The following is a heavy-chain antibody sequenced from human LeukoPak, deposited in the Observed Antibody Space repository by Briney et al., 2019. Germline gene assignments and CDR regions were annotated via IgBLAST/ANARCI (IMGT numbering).Heavy chain of an antibody. CDR2: ISSGSSYI. J-gene: IGHJ5*02. CDR3: ARETVAVAGNWFDP. CDR1: GFTFSSYS. V-gene: IGHV3-21*01. Sequence: KPGGSLRLSCAASGFTFSSYSMNWVRQAPGKGLEWVSSISSGSSYISYADSVRGRFTISRDNAKNSLYLPMNRLRAEDTAVYYCARETVAVAGNWFDPWGQGTLVTVSS. D-gene: IGHD6-19*01.